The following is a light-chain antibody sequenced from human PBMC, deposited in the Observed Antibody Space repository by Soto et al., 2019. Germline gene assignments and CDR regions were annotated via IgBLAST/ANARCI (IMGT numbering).Light chain of an antibody. Sequence: IVLTPSPGTLSLSPGDRATLSCRASQSVSSSYLAWYQQKPGQAPRLLIYGASSRATGIPDRFSGSGSGTDFTLTISRLEPEDFAVYYCQQYGSSPPITFGQGTRLEI. CDR1: QSVSSSY. J-gene: IGKJ5*01. CDR3: QQYGSSPPIT. CDR2: GAS. V-gene: IGKV3-20*01.